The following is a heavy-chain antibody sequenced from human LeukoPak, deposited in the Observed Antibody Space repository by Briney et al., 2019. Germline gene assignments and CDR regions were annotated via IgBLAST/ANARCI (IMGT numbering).Heavy chain of an antibody. D-gene: IGHD3-10*01. J-gene: IGHJ4*02. CDR3: ARGYHYGSDY. V-gene: IGHV3-74*01. CDR2: ISSDGSST. CDR1: GFTFSNYW. Sequence: GGSLRLSCAASGFTFSNYWMHWVRQAPGKGLLWVSRISSDGSSTAYADSVRGRFTISRDNAKNTLYLQMSSLRADDTAVYYCARGYHYGSDYWGQGTLVTVSS.